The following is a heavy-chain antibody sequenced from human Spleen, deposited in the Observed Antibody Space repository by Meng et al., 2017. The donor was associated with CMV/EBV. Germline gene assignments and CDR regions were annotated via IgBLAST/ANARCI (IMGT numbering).Heavy chain of an antibody. CDR2: IFSNDEK. D-gene: IGHD3-22*01. Sequence: SGPTLVKPTETLTLTCTVSGFSLSNARMGVSWIRQPPGKALEWLAHIFSNDEKSYSTSLKSRVTISKDTSKSQVVLTMTNMDPVDTATYYCARIEGYYDSGGYSPYYGMDVWGQGTTVTVSS. CDR3: ARIEGYYDSGGYSPYYGMDV. J-gene: IGHJ6*02. V-gene: IGHV2-26*01. CDR1: GFSLSNARMG.